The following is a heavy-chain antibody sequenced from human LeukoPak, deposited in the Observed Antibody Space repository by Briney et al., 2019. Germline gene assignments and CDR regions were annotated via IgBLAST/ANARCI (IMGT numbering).Heavy chain of an antibody. Sequence: PSETLSLTCTVYGGSISSYYWSWIRQPPGKGLEWIGYIYYSGSTNYNPSLKSRVTISVDTSKNQFSLKLSSVTAADTAVYYCASQLRTDILTGYSLPFDYWGRAALATVPS. V-gene: IGHV4-59*08. CDR2: IYYSGST. D-gene: IGHD3-9*01. CDR1: GGSISSYY. J-gene: IGHJ4*02. CDR3: ASQLRTDILTGYSLPFDY.